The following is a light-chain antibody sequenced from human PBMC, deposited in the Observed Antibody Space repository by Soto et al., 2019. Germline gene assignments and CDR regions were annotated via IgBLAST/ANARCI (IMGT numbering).Light chain of an antibody. CDR2: GAS. CDR3: QQYETSPRT. CDR1: QSVSSTY. Sequence: EIVLTQSPGTLSLSPGERATLSCRASQSVSSTYLAWYQQKRGQAPRLLNYGASSRATGIPTRVSGSGSGTDFTLTISRLEPKDFAEYYCQQYETSPRTFGQGTKVEI. J-gene: IGKJ1*01. V-gene: IGKV3-20*01.